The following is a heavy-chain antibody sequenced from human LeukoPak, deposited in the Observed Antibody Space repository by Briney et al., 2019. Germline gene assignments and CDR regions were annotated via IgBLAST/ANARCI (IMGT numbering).Heavy chain of an antibody. CDR3: AKSLDFGVVNFLGAFDI. J-gene: IGHJ3*02. D-gene: IGHD3-3*01. Sequence: GGSLRLSCAASGFTFDEYAMQWVRQAPGKGLEWVSGISRNSGSKGYADSVKGRFTISRDNAKNSLYLEMNSLRAEDMALYYCAKSLDFGVVNFLGAFDIWGQGTMVTVSA. V-gene: IGHV3-9*03. CDR2: ISRNSGSK. CDR1: GFTFDEYA.